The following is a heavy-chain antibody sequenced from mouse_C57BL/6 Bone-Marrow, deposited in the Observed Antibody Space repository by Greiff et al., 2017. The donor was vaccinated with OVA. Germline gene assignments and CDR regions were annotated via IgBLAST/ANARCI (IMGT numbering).Heavy chain of an antibody. CDR1: GFTFSSYG. D-gene: IGHD1-1*01. V-gene: IGHV5-6*01. CDR3: ARITTVPMDY. J-gene: IGHJ4*01. Sequence: VQLKESGGDLVKPGGSLKLSCAASGFTFSSYGMSWVRQTPDKRLEWVATISSGGSYTYYPDSVKGRFTISRDNAKNTLYLQMSSLKSEDTAMYYCARITTVPMDYWGQGTSVTVSS. CDR2: ISSGGSYT.